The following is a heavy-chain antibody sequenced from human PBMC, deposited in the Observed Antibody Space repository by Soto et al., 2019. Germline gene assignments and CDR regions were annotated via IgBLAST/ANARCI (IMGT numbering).Heavy chain of an antibody. Sequence: GGSLRLSCAASGLSLSDYGMNWVRQAPGRGLEWISYINNRGDTTNYADSVKGRFTISRDKAKNSLYLQMNSLRDEDTAVYHCASGGSVLRRFDHWGQGARVTVPQ. CDR2: INNRGDTT. CDR1: GLSLSDYG. CDR3: ASGGSVLRRFDH. J-gene: IGHJ4*02. V-gene: IGHV3-48*02. D-gene: IGHD2-15*01.